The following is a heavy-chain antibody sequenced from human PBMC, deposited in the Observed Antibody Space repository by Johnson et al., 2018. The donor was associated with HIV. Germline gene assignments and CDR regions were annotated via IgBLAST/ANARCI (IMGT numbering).Heavy chain of an antibody. CDR3: ARESSAGEYSYGII. CDR1: GFTFSSYW. V-gene: IGHV3-7*03. CDR2: IKQDGSEK. Sequence: EVQLVESGGGLVQPGGSLRLSCAASGFTFSSYWMSWVRQAPGKGLEWVANIKQDGSEKYCVDSVKGRFTISRDNAKNSLYLQMNSLRVEDTAVYYCARESSAGEYSYGIIWGQGTMVTVSS. D-gene: IGHD5-18*01. J-gene: IGHJ3*02.